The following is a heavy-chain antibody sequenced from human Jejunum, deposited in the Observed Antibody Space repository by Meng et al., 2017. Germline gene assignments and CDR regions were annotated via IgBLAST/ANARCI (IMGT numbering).Heavy chain of an antibody. V-gene: IGHV3-33*01. J-gene: IGHJ4*02. CDR2: IWYDERNK. D-gene: IGHD1-14*01. Sequence: GEVVEDGGVGGKDGRFLGHSCAVSGYTVSSYTMRGVRKVAGKGVEWVAIIWYDERNKFYGDSVRGRFTIPRDNSKNTLYLQINSLRAEDTAVYFCARANKEQWRNPLAIDYWGQGTLVTVSS. CDR1: GYTVSSYT. CDR3: ARANKEQWRNPLAIDY.